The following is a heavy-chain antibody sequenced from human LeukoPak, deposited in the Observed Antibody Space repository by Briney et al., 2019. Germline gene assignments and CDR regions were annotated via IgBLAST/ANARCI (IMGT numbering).Heavy chain of an antibody. CDR1: GGSFSGYY. CDR2: INHSGST. D-gene: IGHD3-10*01. V-gene: IGHV4-34*01. J-gene: IGHJ4*02. Sequence: SETLSLTCAVYGGSFSGYYWSWIRQPPGKGLEWIGEINHSGSTNYNPSLKSLVTISVDTSKNQFSLKLSSVTAADTAVYYCARGASTRVRGALDYWGQGTLVTVSS. CDR3: ARGASTRVRGALDY.